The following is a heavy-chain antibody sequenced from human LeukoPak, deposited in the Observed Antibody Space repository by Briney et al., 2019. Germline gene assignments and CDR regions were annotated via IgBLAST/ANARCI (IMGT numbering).Heavy chain of an antibody. Sequence: ASVKLSCKSSAYTFTNYYIHWARQAPGQGLEWMGRIDPNTGGTKSAKNFQGRVTMTRDTSISTAYMALSGLRSDDTAVYYCASLYDIVGTTVDYWGQGTLVTVSS. D-gene: IGHD1-26*01. J-gene: IGHJ4*02. V-gene: IGHV1-2*06. CDR3: ASLYDIVGTTVDY. CDR1: AYTFTNYY. CDR2: IDPNTGGT.